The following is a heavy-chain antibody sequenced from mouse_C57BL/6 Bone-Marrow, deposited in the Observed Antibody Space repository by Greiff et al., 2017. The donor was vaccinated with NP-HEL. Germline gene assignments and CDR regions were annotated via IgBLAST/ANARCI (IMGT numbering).Heavy chain of an antibody. D-gene: IGHD2-3*01. J-gene: IGHJ1*03. V-gene: IGHV1-64*01. CDR1: GYTFTSYW. CDR3: AREGDGYYWDFDV. CDR2: IHPNSGST. Sequence: QVQLKQPGAELVKPGASVKLSCKASGYTFTSYWMHWVKQRPGQGLEWIGMIHPNSGSTNYNEKFKSKATLTVDKSSSTAYMQLSSLTSEDSAVYYCAREGDGYYWDFDVWGTGTTVTVSS.